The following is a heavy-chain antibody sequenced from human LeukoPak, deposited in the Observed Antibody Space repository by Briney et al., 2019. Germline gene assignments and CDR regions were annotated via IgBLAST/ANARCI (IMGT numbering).Heavy chain of an antibody. CDR3: ARAAIGAGDPIVVVPAAIYYFDY. CDR1: GFIFSTYS. V-gene: IGHV3-21*01. CDR2: ISSSSSYI. Sequence: PGGSLRLSCAASGFIFSTYSMNWVRQAPGKGLEWVSSISSSSSYIYYADSVKGRFTISRDNAENSLYLQMNSLRAEDTAVYYCARAAIGAGDPIVVVPAAIYYFDYWGQGTLVTASS. J-gene: IGHJ4*02. D-gene: IGHD2-2*02.